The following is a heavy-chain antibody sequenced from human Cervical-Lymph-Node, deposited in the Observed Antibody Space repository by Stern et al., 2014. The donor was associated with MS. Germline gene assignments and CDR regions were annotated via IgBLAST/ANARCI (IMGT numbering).Heavy chain of an antibody. Sequence: QVQLVQSGTDVKKPGASAKVSCEASGYTFTDYYIHWVRQAPGQGLEWMGWIKPATGATTYAQNFQGWVTMTRDTSITTAYMILSRLSSDDTAVYYCARDLADYRYYFDSWGPGTLVTVSS. CDR1: GYTFTDYY. V-gene: IGHV1-2*04. CDR2: IKPATGAT. D-gene: IGHD4-11*01. J-gene: IGHJ4*02. CDR3: ARDLADYRYYFDS.